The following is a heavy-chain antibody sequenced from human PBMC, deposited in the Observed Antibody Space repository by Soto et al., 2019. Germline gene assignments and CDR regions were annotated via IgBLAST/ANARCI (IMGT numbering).Heavy chain of an antibody. Sequence: PSQTLSLTCTVSGGSISSGGYYWSWIRQHPGKGLEWIGYIYYSGSTYYNPSLKSRVTISVDTSKNQISLKLTSVTAADTAIYYCASVTVENQHWGIGPWGQGTLVTVSS. CDR1: GGSISSGGYY. J-gene: IGHJ5*02. CDR3: ASVTVENQHWGIGP. D-gene: IGHD3-16*01. CDR2: IYYSGST. V-gene: IGHV4-31*03.